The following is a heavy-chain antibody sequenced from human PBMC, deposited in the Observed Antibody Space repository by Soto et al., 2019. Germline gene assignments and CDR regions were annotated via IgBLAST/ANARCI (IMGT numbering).Heavy chain of an antibody. V-gene: IGHV4-34*01. J-gene: IGHJ4*02. Sequence: KASETLSLTCAVYGGSFSGYYWSWIRQPPGKGLEWIGEINHSGSTNYNPSLKSRVTISVDTSKNQFSLKLSSVTAADTAVYYCARVRGNYYDYVWGSYRHPGYFDYWGQGTLVTVSS. D-gene: IGHD3-16*02. CDR1: GGSFSGYY. CDR2: INHSGST. CDR3: ARVRGNYYDYVWGSYRHPGYFDY.